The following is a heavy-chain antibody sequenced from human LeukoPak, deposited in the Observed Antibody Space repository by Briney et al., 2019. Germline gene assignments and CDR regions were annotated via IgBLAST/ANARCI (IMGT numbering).Heavy chain of an antibody. D-gene: IGHD6-13*01. V-gene: IGHV1-8*01. CDR2: MNPNSGNT. J-gene: IGHJ6*02. Sequence: ASVKVSFKASGYTFTSYDINWVRQATGQGLEWMGRMNPNSGNTGYAQKFQGRVTMTRNTSISTAYMELSSLRSEDTAVYYCARVYSSSWYYYYGMDVWGQGTTVTVSS. CDR3: ARVYSSSWYYYYGMDV. CDR1: GYTFTSYD.